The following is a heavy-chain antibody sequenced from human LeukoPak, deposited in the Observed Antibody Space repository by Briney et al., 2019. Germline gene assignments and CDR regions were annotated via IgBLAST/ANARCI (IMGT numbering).Heavy chain of an antibody. Sequence: SETLSLTCTVSGGSISSYYWSWIRQPAGKGLEWIGRIYTSGSTNYNASLKSRVSTTVDTSKNQFSLKLSSVTAADTAVFYCARENSGSYREFDYWGQGTLVTVSS. D-gene: IGHD1-26*01. J-gene: IGHJ4*02. CDR3: ARENSGSYREFDY. CDR1: GGSISSYY. V-gene: IGHV4-4*07. CDR2: IYTSGST.